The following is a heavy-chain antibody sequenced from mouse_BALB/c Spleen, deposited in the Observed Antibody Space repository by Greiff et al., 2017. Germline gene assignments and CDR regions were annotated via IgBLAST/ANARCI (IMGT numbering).Heavy chain of an antibody. CDR3: ARDYYGSRYYAMDY. CDR1: GFSLTSYG. CDR2: IWSGGST. V-gene: IGHV2-4-1*01. D-gene: IGHD1-1*01. J-gene: IGHJ4*01. Sequence: QVQLKESGPGLVQPSQSLSITCTVSGFSLTSYGVHWVRQSPRKGLEWLGVIWSGGSTDYNAAFISRLSISKDNSKSQVFFKMNSLQADDTAIYYCARDYYGSRYYAMDYWGQGTSVTVSS.